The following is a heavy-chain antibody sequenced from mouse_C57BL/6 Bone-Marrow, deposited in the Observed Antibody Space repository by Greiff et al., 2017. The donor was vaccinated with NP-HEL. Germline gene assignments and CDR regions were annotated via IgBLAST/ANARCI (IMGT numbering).Heavy chain of an antibody. J-gene: IGHJ1*03. CDR3: ARSRSTTVVATFYWYFDV. Sequence: VQLKQSGPELVKPGASVKIPCKASGYTFTDYNMDWVEQSHGKSLEWIGDINPNNGGTIYNQKFKGKATLTVDKSSSTAYMELRSLTSEDTAVYYCARSRSTTVVATFYWYFDVWGTGTTVTVSS. D-gene: IGHD1-1*01. CDR1: GYTFTDYN. V-gene: IGHV1-18*01. CDR2: INPNNGGT.